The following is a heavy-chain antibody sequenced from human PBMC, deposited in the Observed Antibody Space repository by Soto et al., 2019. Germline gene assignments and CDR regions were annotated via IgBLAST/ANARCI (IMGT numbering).Heavy chain of an antibody. CDR1: GFTFNNYA. V-gene: IGHV3-23*01. CDR3: AKDLVAATGY. CDR2: IGGSGGDT. Sequence: EVQLLEAGGGLVQPGGSLRLSCAASGFTFNNYAMSWVRQAPGKGLEWGSGIGGSGGDTYYADSVKGRFTISRDNSKNTLYLQMSSLRAEDTAIYYCAKDLVAATGYWGQGTLVTVSS. D-gene: IGHD6-19*01. J-gene: IGHJ4*02.